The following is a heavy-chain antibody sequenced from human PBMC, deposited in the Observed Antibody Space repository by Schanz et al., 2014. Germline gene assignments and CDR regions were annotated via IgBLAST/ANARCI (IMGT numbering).Heavy chain of an antibody. CDR2: IYTSGST. CDR1: GGSISSGSYY. D-gene: IGHD2-2*01. CDR3: ARDVGGCSSSTSCYACEI. Sequence: QVQLQESGPGLVKPSQTLSLTCTVSGGSISSGSYYWSWIRQPAGKGLEWIGRIYTSGSTNYNPSIKGGVTIPRATSKNHFALKQSSWTAADTAVYYCARDVGGCSSSTSCYACEIWGQGTMVNVSS. J-gene: IGHJ3*02. V-gene: IGHV4-61*02.